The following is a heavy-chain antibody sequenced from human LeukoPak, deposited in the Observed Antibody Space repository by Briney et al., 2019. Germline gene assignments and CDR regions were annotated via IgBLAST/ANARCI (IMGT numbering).Heavy chain of an antibody. J-gene: IGHJ4*02. CDR1: GFTFSSYA. D-gene: IGHD4-17*01. CDR2: ISGSGGST. CDR3: AKDHAVYGDHYPFDY. Sequence: GGSLRLSCAASGFTFSSYAMSWVRQAPGKGLEWVSAISGSGGSTYYADSVKGRFTISRDNSKNTLYLQMNSLRAEDTAVYYCAKDHAVYGDHYPFDYWGQGTLVTVSS. V-gene: IGHV3-23*01.